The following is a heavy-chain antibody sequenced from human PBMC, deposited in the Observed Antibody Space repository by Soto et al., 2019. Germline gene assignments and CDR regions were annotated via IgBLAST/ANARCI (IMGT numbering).Heavy chain of an antibody. CDR1: GFSRSTSGVG. V-gene: IGHV2-5*02. Sequence: QITLKESGPTLVKRTQTLTLTCTFSGFSRSTSGVGVGWIRQPPGKALEWLALIYWDDDKRDSQFLMSRLTTTKDTTKKQVVLIMTDMDPVETATYYCAHISMAAWFGPWGQITLVTVSS. CDR2: IYWDDDK. J-gene: IGHJ5*02. CDR3: AHISMAAWFGP. D-gene: IGHD2-8*01.